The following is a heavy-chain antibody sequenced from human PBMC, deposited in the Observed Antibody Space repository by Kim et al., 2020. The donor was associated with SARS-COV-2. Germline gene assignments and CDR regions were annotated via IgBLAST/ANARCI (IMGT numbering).Heavy chain of an antibody. CDR2: INPSGGST. D-gene: IGHD3-9*01. V-gene: IGHV1-46*01. J-gene: IGHJ6*02. CDR3: ARLRRYYDILTGYQYGMDV. CDR1: GYTFTSYY. Sequence: ASVKVSCKASGYTFTSYYMHWVRQAPGQGLEWMGIINPSGGSTSYAQKFQGRVTMTRDTSTSTVYMELSSLRSEDTAVYYCARLRRYYDILTGYQYGMDVWGQGTTVTVSS.